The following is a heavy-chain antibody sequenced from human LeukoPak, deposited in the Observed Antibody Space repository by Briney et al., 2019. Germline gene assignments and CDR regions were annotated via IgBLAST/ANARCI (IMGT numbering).Heavy chain of an antibody. CDR3: AGPRRDLLSAFEI. V-gene: IGHV3-48*01. J-gene: IGHJ3*02. D-gene: IGHD3-10*01. Sequence: QPGGSLRLSCAASGFTLSSYSMNWVRQAPGKGLEWVSYITSSSSTIYYADSVEGRFTISRDNAKNSLYLQMNSLRAEDTAVYYCAGPRRDLLSAFEIWGQGTMVTVSS. CDR2: ITSSSSTI. CDR1: GFTLSSYS.